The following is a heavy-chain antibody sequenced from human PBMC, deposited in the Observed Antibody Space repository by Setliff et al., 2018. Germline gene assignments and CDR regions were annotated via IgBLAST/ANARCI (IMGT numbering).Heavy chain of an antibody. V-gene: IGHV5-51*01. CDR3: ARVVGADGIGIDY. CDR2: IYPGDSDT. J-gene: IGHJ4*02. D-gene: IGHD2-15*01. CDR1: GYTFSDYW. Sequence: PGASLTLSCRGSGYTFSDYWIGWVRQMPGKGLEWMGIIYPGDSDTRYSPSFQGQVTFSADKSISTAYLQWSSLKASGTATYYCARVVGADGIGIDYWGQGTVVTVSS.